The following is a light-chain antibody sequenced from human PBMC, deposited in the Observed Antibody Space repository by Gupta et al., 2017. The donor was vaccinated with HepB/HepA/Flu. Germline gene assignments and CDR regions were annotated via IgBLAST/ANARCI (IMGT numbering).Light chain of an antibody. J-gene: IGLJ3*02. V-gene: IGLV3-21*03. CDR1: DIGSKS. CDR2: GDS. CDR3: QVWDSFTDHHVV. Sequence: SYVLTQPPSVSVAPGKTASITCGGNDIGSKSVHWYQQKPGQAPLLVVYGDSDRPAGSPDRFSGSNSGNTATLTISRVEAGDEADYYCQVWDSFTDHHVVFGGGTKLTVL.